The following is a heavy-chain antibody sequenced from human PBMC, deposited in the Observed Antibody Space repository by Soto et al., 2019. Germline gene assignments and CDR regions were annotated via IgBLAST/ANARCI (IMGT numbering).Heavy chain of an antibody. J-gene: IGHJ6*02. CDR1: GFTFSSYE. D-gene: IGHD3-3*01. CDR3: ARDLKGWSGQYPPRNGMDV. V-gene: IGHV3-48*03. CDR2: ISSSGSTI. Sequence: PGGSLRLSCAASGFTFSSYEMNWVRQAPGKGLEWVSYISSSGSTIYYADSVKGRFTISRDNAKNSLYLQMNSLRAEDTAVYYCARDLKGWSGQYPPRNGMDVWGQGTTVTVSS.